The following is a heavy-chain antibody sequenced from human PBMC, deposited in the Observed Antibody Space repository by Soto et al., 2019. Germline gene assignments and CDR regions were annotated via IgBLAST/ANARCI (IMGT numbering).Heavy chain of an antibody. D-gene: IGHD2-2*02. J-gene: IGHJ4*02. CDR2: INPSGGST. CDR3: ARVRYCSSTSCYTRFDY. V-gene: IGHV1-46*01. CDR1: GYTFTSYY. Sequence: ASVKVSCKASGYTFTSYYMHWVRQAPGQGLGWMGIINPSGGSTSYAQKFQGRVTMTRDTSTSTVYMELSSLRSEDTAVYYCARVRYCSSTSCYTRFDYWGQGTLVTVSS.